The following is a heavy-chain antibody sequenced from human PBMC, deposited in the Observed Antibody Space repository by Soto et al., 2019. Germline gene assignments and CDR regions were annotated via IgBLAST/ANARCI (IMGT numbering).Heavy chain of an antibody. CDR2: ISAYNGNT. D-gene: IGHD6-13*01. CDR3: ARDVRLYSSSWFYY. CDR1: GYTFTSYG. J-gene: IGHJ4*02. V-gene: IGHV1-18*01. Sequence: ASVEVSCKASGYTFTSYGISWVRQAPGQGLEWMGWISAYNGNTNYAQKLQGRVTMTTDTSTSTAYMELRSLRSDDTAVYYCARDVRLYSSSWFYYWGQGTLVTVSS.